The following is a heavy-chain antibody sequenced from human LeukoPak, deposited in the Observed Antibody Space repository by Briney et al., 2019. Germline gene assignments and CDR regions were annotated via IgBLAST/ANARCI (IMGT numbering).Heavy chain of an antibody. Sequence: ASVKVSCKASGGTFSSYAISWVRQAPGQGLEWMGRIIPIFGTANYAQKFQGRVTITADESTSTAYMELSSLRSEDTAVYYCAIGDIVVVPAAYYYYMDVWGKGTTVTVSS. CDR3: AIGDIVVVPAAYYYYMDV. V-gene: IGHV1-69*13. D-gene: IGHD2-2*01. CDR2: IIPIFGTA. J-gene: IGHJ6*03. CDR1: GGTFSSYA.